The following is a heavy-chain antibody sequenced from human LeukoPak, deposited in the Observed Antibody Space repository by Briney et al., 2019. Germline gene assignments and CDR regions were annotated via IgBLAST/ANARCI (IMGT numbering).Heavy chain of an antibody. D-gene: IGHD1-26*01. J-gene: IGHJ4*02. V-gene: IGHV3-66*01. CDR1: GFTVSSNH. CDR3: ARVLVGATAFDY. CDR2: IYSGGST. Sequence: PGGSLRLSCAASGFTVSSNHMSWVRQAPGKGLEWVSVIYSGGSTYYADSVKGRFTIPRDNSKNTLYLQMNSLRAEDTAVYYCARVLVGATAFDYWGQGTLVTVSS.